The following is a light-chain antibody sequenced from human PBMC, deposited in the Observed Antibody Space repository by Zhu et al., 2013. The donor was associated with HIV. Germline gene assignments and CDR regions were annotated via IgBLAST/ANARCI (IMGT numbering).Light chain of an antibody. Sequence: DIVMTQSPDSLAVSLGERATINCKSSQSVLYSSNNKNYLAWYQQKPGQPPKLLIYWASTRESGVPDRFSGSGSGTDFTLTISKVQAEDVAVYYCQQYYSTPYNFGQGTKLEI. CDR3: QQYYSTPYN. J-gene: IGKJ2*01. V-gene: IGKV4-1*01. CDR1: QSVLYSSNNKNY. CDR2: WAS.